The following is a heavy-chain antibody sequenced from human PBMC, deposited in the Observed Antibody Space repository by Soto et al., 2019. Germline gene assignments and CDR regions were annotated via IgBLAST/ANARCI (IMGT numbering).Heavy chain of an antibody. V-gene: IGHV3-30-3*01. Sequence: QVQLVESGGGVVQPGRSLRLSCAASGFSFSISPMHWVRQAPGKGPEWVALISYDGTDKFYADSVKGRFTISRDNSKSKLYLPVDRLRPEDAAVYYCARDPKTSGGQNWAFNDFDSWGQGTLVTVSS. CDR3: ARDPKTSGGQNWAFNDFDS. CDR1: GFSFSISP. J-gene: IGHJ5*01. D-gene: IGHD7-27*01. CDR2: ISYDGTDK.